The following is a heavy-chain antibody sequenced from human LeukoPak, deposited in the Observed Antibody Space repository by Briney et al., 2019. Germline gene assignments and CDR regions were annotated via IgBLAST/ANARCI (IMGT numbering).Heavy chain of an antibody. Sequence: SETLSLTCAVYGGSFSGYYWSWIRQPPGKGLEWIGEINHSGSTNYNPPLKSRVTISVDTSKNQFSLKLSSVTAADTAVYYCARGQTPGFDYWGQGTLVTVSS. CDR3: ARGQTPGFDY. D-gene: IGHD4-23*01. J-gene: IGHJ4*02. CDR2: INHSGST. CDR1: GGSFSGYY. V-gene: IGHV4-34*01.